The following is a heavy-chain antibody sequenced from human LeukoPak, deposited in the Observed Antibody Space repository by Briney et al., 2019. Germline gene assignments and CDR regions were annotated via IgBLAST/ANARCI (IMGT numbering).Heavy chain of an antibody. Sequence: SQTLSLTCTVSGGSISSGDYYWSWIRQPPGKGLEWIEYIYYSGSTYYNPSLKSRVTISVDTSKNRFSLKLSSVTAADTAVYYCARGDGISSYYYYGMDVWGQGTTVTVSS. CDR3: ARGDGISSYYYYGMDV. J-gene: IGHJ6*02. CDR2: IYYSGST. CDR1: GGSISSGDYY. D-gene: IGHD5-24*01. V-gene: IGHV4-30-4*01.